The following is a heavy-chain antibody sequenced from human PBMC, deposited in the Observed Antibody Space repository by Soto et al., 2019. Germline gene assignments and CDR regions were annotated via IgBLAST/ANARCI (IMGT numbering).Heavy chain of an antibody. Sequence: QVQLVESGGGVVQPGRSLRLSCEVSGFTLSTYAMEWVRQAPGKGLEWVALISYDGNKKYYADSVKGRFTISRDNSKNTLYLQMNSLRVEDTAVYYCASITYYDFWSGYNFDFWGQGTLVTVSS. CDR2: ISYDGNKK. CDR1: GFTLSTYA. CDR3: ASITYYDFWSGYNFDF. V-gene: IGHV3-30-3*01. D-gene: IGHD3-3*01. J-gene: IGHJ4*02.